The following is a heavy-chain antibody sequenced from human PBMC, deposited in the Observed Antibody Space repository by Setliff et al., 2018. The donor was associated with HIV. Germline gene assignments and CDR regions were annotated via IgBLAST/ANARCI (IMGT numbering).Heavy chain of an antibody. J-gene: IGHJ3*02. V-gene: IGHV4-34*01. Sequence: PSEILSLTCAVYGGSFSGHYWSWIRQPPGKGLEWIGEINHSGSTNFNPSLRSRVTISLDTSENQFSLNLSSVTAADTAVYYCARFPLLHKNAFDIWGQGTMVTVSS. D-gene: IGHD2-15*01. CDR1: GGSFSGHY. CDR2: INHSGST. CDR3: ARFPLLHKNAFDI.